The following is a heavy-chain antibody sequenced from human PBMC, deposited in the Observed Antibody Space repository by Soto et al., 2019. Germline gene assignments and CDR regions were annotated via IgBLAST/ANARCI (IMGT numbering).Heavy chain of an antibody. CDR2: ISSNGGST. Sequence: GGSLRLSCSASGFTFSSYAMHWVRQAPGKGLEYVSAISSNGGSTYYADSVKGRFTISRDNSKNTLYLQMSSLRAEDTAVYYCVKQIAVAGVDYWGQGTLVTVSS. V-gene: IGHV3-64D*09. D-gene: IGHD6-19*01. CDR1: GFTFSSYA. J-gene: IGHJ4*02. CDR3: VKQIAVAGVDY.